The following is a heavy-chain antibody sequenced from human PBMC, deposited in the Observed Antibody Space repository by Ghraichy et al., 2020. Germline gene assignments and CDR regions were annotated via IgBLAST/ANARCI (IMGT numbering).Heavy chain of an antibody. CDR1: GFTFSSYA. V-gene: IGHV3-23*01. J-gene: IGHJ4*02. Sequence: GGSLRLSCAASGFTFSSYAMSCVRQAPGKGLEWVSAISGSGGSTYYADSVKGRFTISRDNSKTTLYLQMNSLRAEDTAVYYCAKGGDILTGYSWGQGTLVTVSS. CDR3: AKGGDILTGYS. CDR2: ISGSGGST. D-gene: IGHD3-9*01.